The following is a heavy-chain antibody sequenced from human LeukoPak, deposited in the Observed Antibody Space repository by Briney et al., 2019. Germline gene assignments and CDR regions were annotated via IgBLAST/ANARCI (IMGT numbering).Heavy chain of an antibody. J-gene: IGHJ4*02. V-gene: IGHV3-53*05. D-gene: IGHD6-13*01. CDR2: IYSGGST. Sequence: GGSLRLSCAASGFTVSSNYMSWVRQAPGKGLEWVSVIYSGGSTYYADSVKGRFTISRDNSKNTLYLQMNSLRAEDTAVYYCAREPIAAAGNGPFDYWGQGTLVTVSS. CDR3: AREPIAAAGNGPFDY. CDR1: GFTVSSNY.